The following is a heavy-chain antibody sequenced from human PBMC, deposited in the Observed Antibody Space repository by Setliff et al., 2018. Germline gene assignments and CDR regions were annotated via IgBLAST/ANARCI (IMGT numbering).Heavy chain of an antibody. D-gene: IGHD3-3*01. CDR3: ASHPRVTIFGVVAFDY. Sequence: PSETLSLTCTVSGGYIARSYFYWGWIRQSPGKGLEWIGSMYSSGSTYYNPSLKSRVTISVDTSQNQFSLKLSSVTAADTAAYYCASHPRVTIFGVVAFDYWGQGILVTVSS. CDR1: GGYIARSYFY. CDR2: MYSSGST. V-gene: IGHV4-39*01. J-gene: IGHJ4*02.